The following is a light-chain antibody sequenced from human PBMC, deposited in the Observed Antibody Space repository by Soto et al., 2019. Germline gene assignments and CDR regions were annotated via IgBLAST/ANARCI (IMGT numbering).Light chain of an antibody. V-gene: IGKV1-5*01. CDR2: AAS. CDR1: QTISSW. Sequence: DIQMTQSPSTLSASVGDRVTITCRASQTISSWLAWYQQKPGKAPKLLIFAASKLQSGVPSRFSGSGSRTEFTLTISSLQPEDVATYYCQQYNSYSHTFGQGTRLEI. J-gene: IGKJ5*01. CDR3: QQYNSYSHT.